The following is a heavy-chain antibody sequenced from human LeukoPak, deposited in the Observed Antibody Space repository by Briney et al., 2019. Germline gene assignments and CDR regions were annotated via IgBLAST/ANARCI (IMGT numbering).Heavy chain of an antibody. J-gene: IGHJ4*02. CDR1: GYTFTGYY. Sequence: GASVKVSCKASGYTFTGYYMHWVRKTPGQGLEWMGWINPNTGDTNYGRKFQGRVTMTRDTSINTAYMELRSLRSDGTAVYYCARSRRVGNGEYPDYWGQGTLVTVSS. CDR2: INPNTGDT. CDR3: ARSRRVGNGEYPDY. V-gene: IGHV1-2*02. D-gene: IGHD3-10*01.